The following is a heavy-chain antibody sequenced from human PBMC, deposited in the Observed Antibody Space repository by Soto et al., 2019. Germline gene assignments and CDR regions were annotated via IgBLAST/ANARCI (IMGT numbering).Heavy chain of an antibody. CDR2: IVVGSGNT. D-gene: IGHD1-26*01. CDR3: AAEGHAGAKHTHDY. CDR1: GFTFTSSA. V-gene: IGHV1-58*01. J-gene: IGHJ4*02. Sequence: GASVKVSCKASGFTFTSSAVQWVRQARGQRLEWIGWIVVGSGNTNYAQKFQERVTITRDMSTSTAYMELSSLRSEDTAVYYCAAEGHAGAKHTHDYWGQGTLVTAPQ.